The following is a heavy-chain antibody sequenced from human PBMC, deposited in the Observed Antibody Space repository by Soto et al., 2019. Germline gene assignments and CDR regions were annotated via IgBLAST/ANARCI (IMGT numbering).Heavy chain of an antibody. CDR2: IKQDGSEK. CDR3: VRDGSDFWSGYPYYYYGMDV. V-gene: IGHV3-7*03. D-gene: IGHD3-3*01. Sequence: GSLRLSCAASGFTFSSYWMSWVRQAPGKGLEWVANIKQDGSEKYYVDSVKGRFTISRDNAKNSLYLQMNSLRAEDTAVYYCVRDGSDFWSGYPYYYYGMDVWGQGTTVTVSS. CDR1: GFTFSSYW. J-gene: IGHJ6*02.